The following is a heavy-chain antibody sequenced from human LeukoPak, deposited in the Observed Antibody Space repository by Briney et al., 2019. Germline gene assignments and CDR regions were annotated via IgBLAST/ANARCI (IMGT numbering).Heavy chain of an antibody. CDR2: IYYSGST. V-gene: IGHV4-59*01. J-gene: IGHJ6*02. D-gene: IGHD3-3*01. CDR3: ARGWYYDFWSGYPRDYYYGMDV. Sequence: SETLSLTCTVSGGSISSYYWSWIRQPPGKGLEWIGYIYYSGSTNYNPSLKSRVTISVDTSKNQFSPKLSSVTAADTAVYYCARGWYYDFWSGYPRDYYYGMDVWGQGTTVTVSS. CDR1: GGSISSYY.